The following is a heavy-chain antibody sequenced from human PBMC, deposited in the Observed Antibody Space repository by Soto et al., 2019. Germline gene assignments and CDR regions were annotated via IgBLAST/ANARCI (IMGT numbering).Heavy chain of an antibody. CDR1: GYTFTSYY. D-gene: IGHD3-22*01. CDR3: ARETYYYDSSGYSNWFDP. Sequence: ASVKVSCKASGYTFTSYYMHWVRQAPGQGLEWMGIINPSGGSTSYAQKFQGRVTITRDTSASAAYMELSSLRSEDTAVYYCARETYYYDSSGYSNWFDPWGQGTLVTVSS. V-gene: IGHV1-46*01. CDR2: INPSGGST. J-gene: IGHJ5*02.